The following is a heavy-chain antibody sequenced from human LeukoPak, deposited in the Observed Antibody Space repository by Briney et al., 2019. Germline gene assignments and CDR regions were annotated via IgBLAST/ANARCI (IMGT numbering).Heavy chain of an antibody. V-gene: IGHV3-30-3*01. Sequence: GGSLRLSCAASGFTVSSSYMSWVRQAPGKGLEWVAVISYDGSNKYYADSVKGRFTISRDNAKNSLYPQMNSLRAEDTAVYYCARDRVLTVRGYSDYWGQGTLVTVSS. CDR1: GFTVSSSY. J-gene: IGHJ4*02. CDR3: ARDRVLTVRGYSDY. CDR2: ISYDGSNK. D-gene: IGHD5-18*01.